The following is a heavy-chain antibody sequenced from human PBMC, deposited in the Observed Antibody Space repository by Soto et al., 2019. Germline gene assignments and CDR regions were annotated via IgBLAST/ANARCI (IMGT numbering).Heavy chain of an antibody. CDR1: GFSLSTSGVG. D-gene: IGHD6-13*01. J-gene: IGHJ6*03. Sequence: SGPTLVNPTQTLTLTCTFSGFSLSTSGVGVGWIRQPPGKALEWLALIYWDDEKAYSPSLKSRLTITKDTSKNQVVLTMTNMDPVDTATYYCAHKQGAAAGTNYYYYMDVWGKGTTVTVSS. V-gene: IGHV2-5*02. CDR2: IYWDDEK. CDR3: AHKQGAAAGTNYYYYMDV.